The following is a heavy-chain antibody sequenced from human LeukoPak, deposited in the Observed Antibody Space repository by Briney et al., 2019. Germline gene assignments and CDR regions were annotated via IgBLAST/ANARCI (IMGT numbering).Heavy chain of an antibody. D-gene: IGHD1-7*01. Sequence: SETLSPTCTVSGGSISSYYWSWIRQPPGKGLEWIGYIYYSGSTKYNPSLKSRVTISVDASKTQFSLKLNSVTAADTAVYYCARGIRELYYFDYWGQGTLVTVSS. CDR2: IYYSGST. CDR1: GGSISSYY. CDR3: ARGIRELYYFDY. J-gene: IGHJ4*02. V-gene: IGHV4-59*01.